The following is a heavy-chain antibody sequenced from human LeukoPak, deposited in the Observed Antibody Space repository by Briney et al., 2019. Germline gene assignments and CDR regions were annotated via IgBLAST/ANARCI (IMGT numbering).Heavy chain of an antibody. V-gene: IGHV4-31*03. J-gene: IGHJ4*02. D-gene: IGHD3-10*01. CDR1: GASVGSVGYY. CDR2: IYYTGTA. CDR3: ARDSQFGELSFDY. Sequence: PSQTLSLTCTVSGASVGSVGYYWNWIRQRPGKGLEWIGYIYYTGTAYYNPSLKSRAAISLDASKNQFSLSLRSVTAADTPLYFCARDSQFGELSFDYWGQGTLLTVSS.